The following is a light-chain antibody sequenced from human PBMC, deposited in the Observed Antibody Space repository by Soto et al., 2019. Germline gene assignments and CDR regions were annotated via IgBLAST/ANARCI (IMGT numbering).Light chain of an antibody. CDR3: QQYGISPRT. V-gene: IGKV3-20*01. CDR2: GTS. CDR1: QSVSSSY. Sequence: EIVLTQSPDTLSLSPGERATLSCRASQSVSSSYLAWYQQKPGQAPRLLIYGTSSRATGIPDRFSGSWSGTDFTLTIGRVEPEDFAVYYCQQYGISPRTFGQGTKVEIK. J-gene: IGKJ1*01.